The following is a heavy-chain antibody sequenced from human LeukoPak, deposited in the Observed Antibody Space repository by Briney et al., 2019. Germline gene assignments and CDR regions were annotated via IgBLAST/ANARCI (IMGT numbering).Heavy chain of an antibody. CDR3: ARAIGYFDS. V-gene: IGHV3-48*02. CDR1: GFIFGTYA. J-gene: IGHJ4*02. D-gene: IGHD1-26*01. Sequence: GGSLRLSCAASGFIFGTYAMNWVRQAPGKWLEWLSYITSSSGTIYYADSVTGRFTISRDNAKNSLYLQMNSLRQEDTAVYYCARAIGYFDSWGQGTLVTVSS. CDR2: ITSSSGTI.